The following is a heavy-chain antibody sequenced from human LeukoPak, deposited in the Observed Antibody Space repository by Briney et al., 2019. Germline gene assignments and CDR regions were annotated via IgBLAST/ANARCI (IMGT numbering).Heavy chain of an antibody. Sequence: GESLKISCKGSGYSFTSYWIGWVRQMPGKGLEWMGIIYPGDSDTKYSPSFQGQVTFSVDRSISTAYLQWSSLKASDTAIYYCARHSASGSYLLSGDPAHYFDYWGQGTLVTVSS. CDR1: GYSFTSYW. CDR2: IYPGDSDT. CDR3: ARHSASGSYLLSGDPAHYFDY. J-gene: IGHJ4*02. D-gene: IGHD1-26*01. V-gene: IGHV5-51*01.